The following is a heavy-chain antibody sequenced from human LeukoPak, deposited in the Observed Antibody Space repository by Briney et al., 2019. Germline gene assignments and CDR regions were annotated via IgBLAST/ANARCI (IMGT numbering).Heavy chain of an antibody. CDR2: IYSGGST. CDR1: GFTVSSNY. D-gene: IGHD1-26*01. CDR3: ARDSLERGAPVDY. V-gene: IGHV3-66*01. J-gene: IGHJ4*02. Sequence: TGGPLRLSCAASGFTVSSNYMSWVRQAPGKGLEWVSVIYSGGSTYYADSVKGRFTISRDNSKNTLYLQMNSLRAEDTAVYYCARDSLERGAPVDYWGQGTLVTVSS.